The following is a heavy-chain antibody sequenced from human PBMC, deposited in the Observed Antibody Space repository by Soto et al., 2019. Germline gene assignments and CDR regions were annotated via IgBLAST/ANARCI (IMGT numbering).Heavy chain of an antibody. CDR2: IIPIFGTA. J-gene: IGHJ4*02. V-gene: IGHV1-69*06. CDR3: ARDRREYDYGSGSYYLDY. Sequence: QVQLVQSGAEVKKPGSSVKVSCKASGGTFSSYAISWVRQAPGQGLEWMGGIIPIFGTANYAQKFQGRVTITADKSTSTAYMELSSLRSEDTAVYYCARDRREYDYGSGSYYLDYWGQGTLVTVSS. D-gene: IGHD3-10*01. CDR1: GGTFSSYA.